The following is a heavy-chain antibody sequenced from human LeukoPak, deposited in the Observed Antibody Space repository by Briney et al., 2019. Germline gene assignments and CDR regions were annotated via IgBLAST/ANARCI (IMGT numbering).Heavy chain of an antibody. CDR2: IIPIFGTA. V-gene: IGHV1-69*05. CDR1: GGTFSSYA. D-gene: IGHD3-22*01. J-gene: IGHJ3*02. CDR3: ARDQGYYDSSGAFDI. Sequence: ASVKVSCKASGGTFSSYAISGVRQAPGQGLERMGGIIPIFGTANYAQKFQGRVTITTDESTSTAYMELSSLRSEDTAVYYCARDQGYYDSSGAFDIWGQGTMVTVSS.